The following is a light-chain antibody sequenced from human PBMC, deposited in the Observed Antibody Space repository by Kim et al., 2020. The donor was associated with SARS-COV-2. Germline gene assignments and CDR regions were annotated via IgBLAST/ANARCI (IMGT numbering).Light chain of an antibody. J-gene: IGLJ2*01. CDR1: STDVGYYNL. Sequence: QSITFSCTGASTDVGYYNLVSWYQQHPGKAPKLIIYEATKRPSGVSNRFSGSTSGNTASLTISGLQAEDEADYYCCSYAAGTNVLFGGGTQLTVL. V-gene: IGLV2-23*02. CDR3: CSYAAGTNVL. CDR2: EAT.